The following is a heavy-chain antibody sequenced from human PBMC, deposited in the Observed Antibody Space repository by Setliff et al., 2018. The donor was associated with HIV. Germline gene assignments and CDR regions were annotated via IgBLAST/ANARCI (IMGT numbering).Heavy chain of an antibody. D-gene: IGHD3-10*01. V-gene: IGHV4-61*02. CDR1: GVSINTGSFY. J-gene: IGHJ4*01. Sequence: PSETLSLTCTVSGVSINTGSFYWNWIRQPAGKGLEWIGRIYNSGSTSYTPSLKSRVSISVDTSKNQFSLKLNSVTATDTAMYYCARVAFYGPGSHDYFDHWGHGILVTVSS. CDR2: IYNSGST. CDR3: ARVAFYGPGSHDYFDH.